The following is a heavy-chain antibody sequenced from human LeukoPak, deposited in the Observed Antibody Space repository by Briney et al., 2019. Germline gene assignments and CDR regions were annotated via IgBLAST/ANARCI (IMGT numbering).Heavy chain of an antibody. CDR3: TREPPVGSGFVFDS. CDR1: GDSVSSNSAA. D-gene: IGHD6-19*01. V-gene: IGHV6-1*01. CDR2: TYYRSKWFN. J-gene: IGHJ4*02. Sequence: SQTLSLTCAISGDSVSSNSAAWNWIRQSPSRGLEWLGRTYYRSKWFNHYAVSVKSRITVNPDTSKNQFSLQLNSVTPEDTAVYYCTREPPVGSGFVFDSWGQGTLVTVSS.